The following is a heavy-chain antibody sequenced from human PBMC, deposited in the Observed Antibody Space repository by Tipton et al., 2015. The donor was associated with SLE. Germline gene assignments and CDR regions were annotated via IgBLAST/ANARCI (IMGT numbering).Heavy chain of an antibody. D-gene: IGHD3-22*01. J-gene: IGHJ4*02. CDR3: ARGYYESNGYYSFDY. V-gene: IGHV4-39*07. CDR1: GGSISSSSYY. Sequence: TLSLTCTVSGGSISSSSYYWGWIRQSPGKGLEWIGSIYYTGSAYYNPSLRSRLTISLDRSNNQFSLKVNSMTAADTAVYHCARGYYESNGYYSFDYWGLGALVTVSS. CDR2: IYYTGSA.